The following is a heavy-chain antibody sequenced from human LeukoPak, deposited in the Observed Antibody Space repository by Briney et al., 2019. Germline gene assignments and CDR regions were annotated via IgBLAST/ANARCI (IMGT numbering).Heavy chain of an antibody. CDR1: GYTFTGYY. J-gene: IGHJ4*02. CDR2: INPNSGGT. Sequence: ASVKVSCKASGYTFTGYYMHWVRQAPGQGLEWMGWINPNSGGTNYAQKFQGRVTMTRDTSISTAYMELSRLRSDDTAVYYCARDPEPLYDTLTGYSDYWGQGTLVTVSS. CDR3: ARDPEPLYDTLTGYSDY. D-gene: IGHD3-9*01. V-gene: IGHV1-2*02.